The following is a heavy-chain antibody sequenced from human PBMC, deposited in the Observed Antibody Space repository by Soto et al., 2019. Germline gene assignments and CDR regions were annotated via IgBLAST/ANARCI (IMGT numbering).Heavy chain of an antibody. Sequence: ETLSLTCPVSGGSLMSSSYDWGLIGQRPGNGLEWIGSIYYSGSTYYNPSLKSRVTISVDTSKNQFSLKLSSVTAADTAVYYCARLSSSWYTIDYWGQGTLVTVSS. D-gene: IGHD6-13*01. V-gene: IGHV4-39*01. J-gene: IGHJ4*02. CDR3: ARLSSSWYTIDY. CDR2: IYYSGST. CDR1: GGSLMSSSYD.